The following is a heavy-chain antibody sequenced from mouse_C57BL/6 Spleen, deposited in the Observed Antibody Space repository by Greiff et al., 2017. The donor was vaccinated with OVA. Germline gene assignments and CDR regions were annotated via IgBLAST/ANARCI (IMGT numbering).Heavy chain of an antibody. Sequence: EVQLVESGGDLVKPGGSLKLSCAASGFTFSSYGMSWVRQTPDKRLEWVATISSGGSYTYYPDSVKGRFTISRDNAKNTLYLQMSSLKSEDTAMYYCERRITTVVATDYYAMDYWGQGTTVTVSS. CDR1: GFTFSSYG. CDR2: ISSGGSYT. CDR3: ERRITTVVATDYYAMDY. D-gene: IGHD1-1*01. J-gene: IGHJ4*01. V-gene: IGHV5-6*01.